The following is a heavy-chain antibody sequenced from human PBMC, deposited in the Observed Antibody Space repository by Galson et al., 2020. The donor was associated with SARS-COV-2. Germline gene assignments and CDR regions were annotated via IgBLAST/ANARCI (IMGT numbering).Heavy chain of an antibody. V-gene: IGHV6-1*01. CDR2: TYYRSKWYS. CDR3: ARSPGIAVARTFDY. J-gene: IGHJ4*02. CDR1: GDSVSSNSAA. D-gene: IGHD6-19*01. Sequence: SQTLSLTCAISGDSVSSNSAAWHWIRQSPSRGLEWLGRTYYRSKWYSDYAVSVKSRITINADTSKNQFSLQLNSVIPDDTAVYYCARSPGIAVARTFDYWGPGTLVTVSS.